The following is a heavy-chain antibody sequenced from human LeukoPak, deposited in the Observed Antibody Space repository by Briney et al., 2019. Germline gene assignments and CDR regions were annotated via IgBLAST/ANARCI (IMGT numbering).Heavy chain of an antibody. CDR2: IFYSGST. J-gene: IGHJ3*02. V-gene: IGHV4-39*07. D-gene: IGHD4-17*01. Sequence: MASETLSLTCTVSGGSISTSSYYWGWVRQPPGKGLEWIGNIFYSGSTYYSPSLKSRVTISVDTSKNQFSLKLSSVTAADTAVYYCARASYAGAFDIWGQGTMVTVSS. CDR3: ARASYAGAFDI. CDR1: GGSISTSSYY.